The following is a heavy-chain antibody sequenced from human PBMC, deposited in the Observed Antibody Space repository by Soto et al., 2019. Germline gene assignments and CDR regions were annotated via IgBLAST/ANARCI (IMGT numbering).Heavy chain of an antibody. J-gene: IGHJ6*02. V-gene: IGHV3-30*18. Sequence: GGSLRLSCAASGFTFSSYGMHWVRQAPGKGLEWVAVTSYDGSNKYYADSVKGRFTISRDNSKNTLYLQMNSLRAEDTAVYYCAKVSSSWYNYYYGMDVWGQGTTVTVSS. CDR3: AKVSSSWYNYYYGMDV. D-gene: IGHD6-13*01. CDR1: GFTFSSYG. CDR2: TSYDGSNK.